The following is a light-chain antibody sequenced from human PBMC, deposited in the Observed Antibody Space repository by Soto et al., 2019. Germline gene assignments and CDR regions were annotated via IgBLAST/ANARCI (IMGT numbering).Light chain of an antibody. V-gene: IGLV2-14*01. J-gene: IGLJ1*01. Sequence: QSALTQPASVSGSPGQSSTISCTGTSSDVGGYNYVSWYQQHPGKAPKLMIYDVSNRPSGVSNRFSGSKSGNTASLTISGLQAEDEADYYCSSHTSRSSSTYVFGTGTKLTVL. CDR1: SSDVGGYNY. CDR2: DVS. CDR3: SSHTSRSSSTYV.